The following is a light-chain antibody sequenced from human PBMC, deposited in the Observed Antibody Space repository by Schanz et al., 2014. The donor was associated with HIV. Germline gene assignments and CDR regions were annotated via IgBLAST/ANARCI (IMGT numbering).Light chain of an antibody. CDR1: SSSIKTNT. V-gene: IGLV1-44*01. CDR3: QSYDSTLTLYV. CDR2: NTY. Sequence: QSVLTQPPSASGTPGQRVTISCSGSSSSIKTNTVNWFQQLPGTAPKLLIYNTYHRPSGVPDRFSGSESGTSASLAISGLQSEDEADYYCQSYDSTLTLYVFGTGTKLTVL. J-gene: IGLJ1*01.